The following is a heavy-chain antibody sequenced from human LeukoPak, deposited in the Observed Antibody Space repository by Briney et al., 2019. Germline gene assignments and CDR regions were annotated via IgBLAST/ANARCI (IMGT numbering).Heavy chain of an antibody. CDR1: GGSFSGYY. D-gene: IGHD2-2*02. J-gene: IGHJ6*03. CDR2: INHSGST. CDR3: ARGKRDIVVVPAAIHHYYYMDV. V-gene: IGHV4-34*01. Sequence: SETLSLTCAVYGGSFSGYYWSWIRQPPGKGLEWIGEINHSGSTNYNPSLKSRVTISVDTSKNQFSLKLSSVTAADTAVYYCARGKRDIVVVPAAIHHYYYMDVWGKGTTVTVSS.